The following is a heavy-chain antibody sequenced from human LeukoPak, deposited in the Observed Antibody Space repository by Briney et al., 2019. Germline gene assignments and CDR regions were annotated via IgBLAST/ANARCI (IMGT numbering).Heavy chain of an antibody. J-gene: IGHJ6*02. CDR2: ISGSGGST. Sequence: GGSLRLSCAASGFTFSSYGMHWVRQAPGKGLEWVSAISGSGGSTYYADSVKGRFTISRDNSKNTLYLQMNSLRAEDTAVYYCANPIAAAGKTYYYYYGMDVWGQGTTVTVSS. CDR3: ANPIAAAGKTYYYYYGMDV. V-gene: IGHV3-23*01. CDR1: GFTFSSYG. D-gene: IGHD6-13*01.